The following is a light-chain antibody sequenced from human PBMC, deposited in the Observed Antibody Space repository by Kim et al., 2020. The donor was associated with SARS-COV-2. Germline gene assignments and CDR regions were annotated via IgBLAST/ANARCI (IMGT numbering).Light chain of an antibody. Sequence: RATINCKSSQSVLYSSNNKNYLAWYQQKPGQPHKLLIYWASTRESGVPDRFSGSGSGTDFTLTISSLQAEDVAVYYCQQYYSTPQTFGQGTKLEI. CDR1: QSVLYSSNNKNY. V-gene: IGKV4-1*01. CDR3: QQYYSTPQT. J-gene: IGKJ2*01. CDR2: WAS.